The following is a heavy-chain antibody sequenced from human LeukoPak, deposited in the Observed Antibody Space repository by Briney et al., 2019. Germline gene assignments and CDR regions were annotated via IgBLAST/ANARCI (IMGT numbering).Heavy chain of an antibody. CDR2: ISGSGGST. Sequence: PGGSLRLSCAASGFTFSGYAMSWVRQAPGKGLEWVSAISGSGGSTYYADSVKGRFTISRDNSKNTLYLQMNSLRAEDTAVYYCAKSRRITIFGVVITDYYYYGMDVWGQGTTVTVSS. J-gene: IGHJ6*02. V-gene: IGHV3-23*01. CDR1: GFTFSGYA. D-gene: IGHD3-3*01. CDR3: AKSRRITIFGVVITDYYYYGMDV.